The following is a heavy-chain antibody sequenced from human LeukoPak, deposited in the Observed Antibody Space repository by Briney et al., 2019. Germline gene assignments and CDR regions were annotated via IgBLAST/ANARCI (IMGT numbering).Heavy chain of an antibody. CDR3: ARGHGGIVVVVRDAFDI. J-gene: IGHJ3*02. CDR1: GFTFGTFA. CDR2: MSYDGSNK. D-gene: IGHD2-15*01. V-gene: IGHV3-30-3*01. Sequence: PGGSLRLSCAATGFTFGTFAMHRVRQAPCHGLHLVALMSYDGSNKYYADSVKGRFTISSDNSKNTLYLQMNSLRSEDTAVYYCARGHGGIVVVVRDAFDIWGQGTMDIVSS.